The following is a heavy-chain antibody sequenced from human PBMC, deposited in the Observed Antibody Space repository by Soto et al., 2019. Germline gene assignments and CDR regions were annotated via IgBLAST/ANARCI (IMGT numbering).Heavy chain of an antibody. CDR2: LLPVFGTP. CDR1: GGTFRTYA. Sequence: QVHLVQSGPEVKKPGSSVKVSCRSSGGTFRTYAISWVRQAPGQGLEWMGWLLPVFGTPAYGPRFQGRVTITADESSSTSYMELTGLRSDDTAVYYCARSESRNGYNQXXXXDXWXQXTLVAVSS. J-gene: IGHJ4*02. D-gene: IGHD3-10*01. V-gene: IGHV1-69*01. CDR3: ARSESRNGYNQXXXXDX.